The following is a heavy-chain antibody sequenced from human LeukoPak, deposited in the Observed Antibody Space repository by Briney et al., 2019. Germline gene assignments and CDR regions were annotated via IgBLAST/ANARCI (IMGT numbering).Heavy chain of an antibody. D-gene: IGHD1-7*01. V-gene: IGHV3-48*03. CDR3: AREYNWNYD. CDR2: ISSSGSTI. CDR1: GFTFSSYE. J-gene: IGHJ4*02. Sequence: RGSLRLSCAASGFTFSSYEMNWVRQAPGKGLEWVSYISSSGSTIYYADSVKGRFTISRDNAKNSLYLQMNSLRAEDTAVYYCAREYNWNYDWGQGTLVTVSS.